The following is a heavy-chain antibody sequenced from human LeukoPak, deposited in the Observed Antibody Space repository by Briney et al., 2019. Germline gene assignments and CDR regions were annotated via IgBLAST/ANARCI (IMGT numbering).Heavy chain of an antibody. Sequence: SETLSLTCTVSGGSISSGSYYWSWIRQPAGKGLEWIGRIYTSGSTNYNPSLKSRVTISVDTSKNQFSLKLNSVTAADTAVYYCARHRSKWLQSSFDYWGQGTLVTVSS. CDR3: ARHRSKWLQSSFDY. CDR1: GGSISSGSYY. V-gene: IGHV4-61*02. J-gene: IGHJ4*02. D-gene: IGHD5-24*01. CDR2: IYTSGST.